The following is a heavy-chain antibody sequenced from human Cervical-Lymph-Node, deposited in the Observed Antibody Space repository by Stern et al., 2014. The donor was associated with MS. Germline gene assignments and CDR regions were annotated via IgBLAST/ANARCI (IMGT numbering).Heavy chain of an antibody. J-gene: IGHJ4*02. CDR1: GYTFTAFF. CDR2: LDPNSDDP. Sequence: QLVQSGTKMQKPGASVKVSCKASGYTFTAFFIHWVRHVPGQGLEWMGRLDPNSDDPTYAQKFQDRVTLTRDTSIGTAYLELSRLTSADTAVYYCAREATLIVVGIDYWGQGTQVTVSS. V-gene: IGHV1-2*06. CDR3: AREATLIVVGIDY. D-gene: IGHD3-22*01.